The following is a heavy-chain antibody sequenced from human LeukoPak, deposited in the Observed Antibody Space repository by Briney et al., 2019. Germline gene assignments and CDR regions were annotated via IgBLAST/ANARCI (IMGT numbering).Heavy chain of an antibody. V-gene: IGHV1-2*06. D-gene: IGHD2-21*01. CDR2: INPNSGGT. Sequence: ASVKVSCKASGYTFTAYYMHWVRQAPGQGLEWMGRINPNSGGTNYAQKFQGRVTMTRDTSISTAYMELSRLRSDDTAVYYCARDSIVVETLDGMDVWGQGTTVTVSS. CDR1: GYTFTAYY. CDR3: ARDSIVVETLDGMDV. J-gene: IGHJ6*02.